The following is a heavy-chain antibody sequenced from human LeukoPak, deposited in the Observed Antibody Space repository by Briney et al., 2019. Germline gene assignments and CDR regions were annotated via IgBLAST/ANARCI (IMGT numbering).Heavy chain of an antibody. Sequence: GSVKVSCKASGGTFSSYAISWVRQAPGQGLEWMGWISAYNGNTNYAQKLQGRVTMTTDTSTSTAYMELRSLRSDDTAVYYCARVNRGGKYQLLYGTFDYWGQGTLVTVSS. D-gene: IGHD2-2*02. CDR2: ISAYNGNT. J-gene: IGHJ4*02. V-gene: IGHV1-18*01. CDR1: GGTFSSYA. CDR3: ARVNRGGKYQLLYGTFDY.